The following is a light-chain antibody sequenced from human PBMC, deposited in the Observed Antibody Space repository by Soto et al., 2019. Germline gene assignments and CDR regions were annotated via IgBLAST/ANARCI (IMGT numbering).Light chain of an antibody. J-gene: IGKJ2*01. CDR1: RSVSSSY. Sequence: EIVLTQSPGTLSLSPGERATLSCRASRSVSSSYLAWYQQKPGQAPRLLIYGASSRATGIPGRFSGSGSGTDFTLTISRLEPEDVAVYYCQEYCGSPPYTFGQGTKLEIK. CDR2: GAS. CDR3: QEYCGSPPYT. V-gene: IGKV3-20*01.